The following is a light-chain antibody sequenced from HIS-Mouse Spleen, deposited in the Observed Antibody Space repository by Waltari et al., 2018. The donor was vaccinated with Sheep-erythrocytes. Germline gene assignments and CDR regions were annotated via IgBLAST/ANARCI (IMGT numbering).Light chain of an antibody. CDR3: CSYAGSYNHV. CDR2: DVS. J-gene: IGLJ1*01. Sequence: QSALTQPRSVSGSPGQSVTISCTGTSSDVGGYTYVSWYQQHPGKPPKLMIYDVSSGPSRVPDRFAGTKSGNTASITISGLQAEDEADYYCCSYAGSYNHVFATGTKVTVL. V-gene: IGLV2-11*01. CDR1: SSDVGGYTY.